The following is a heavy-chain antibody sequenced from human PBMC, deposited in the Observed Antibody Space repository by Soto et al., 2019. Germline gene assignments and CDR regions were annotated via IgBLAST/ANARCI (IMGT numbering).Heavy chain of an antibody. D-gene: IGHD3-22*01. CDR3: ARIRSDSSSYYLDY. Sequence: ASVKVSCKASGGTFSSYGISWVRQAPGQGLEWMGGTIPNFGTAHDALRFQGRVTISADESTSTAYMELSSLRYEDTAVYYCARIRSDSSSYYLDYWGQATPVTVSS. J-gene: IGHJ4*02. V-gene: IGHV1-69*13. CDR1: GGTFSSYG. CDR2: TIPNFGTA.